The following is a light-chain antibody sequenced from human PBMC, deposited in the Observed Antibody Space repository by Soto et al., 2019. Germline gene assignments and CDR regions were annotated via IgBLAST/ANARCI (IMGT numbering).Light chain of an antibody. J-gene: IGKJ5*01. V-gene: IGKV3D-20*02. CDR3: QHRMNWPLT. CDR2: GAS. CDR1: QSVSNNY. Sequence: EIVLTQSPGTLSLSPGERATLSCRASQSVSNNYLAWYQQKPGQAPRLLIYGASNRATGIPDRFSGSGSGTDFTLTISGLQSEDFAVYYCQHRMNWPLTFGQGTRLEIK.